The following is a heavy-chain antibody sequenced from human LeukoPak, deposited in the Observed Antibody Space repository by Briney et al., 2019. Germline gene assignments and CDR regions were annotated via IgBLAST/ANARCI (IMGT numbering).Heavy chain of an antibody. V-gene: IGHV1-2*02. CDR2: INPNSGGT. D-gene: IGHD3-3*01. CDR3: ARSYYDFWSGYSSRVLDY. CDR1: GYTFTGYY. J-gene: IGHJ4*02. Sequence: GASVKVSCKASGYTFTGYYMHWVRQAPGQGLEWMGWINPNSGGTNYAQKFQGRVTMTRVTSISTAYMELSRLRSDDTAVYYCARSYYDFWSGYSSRVLDYWGQGTLVTVSS.